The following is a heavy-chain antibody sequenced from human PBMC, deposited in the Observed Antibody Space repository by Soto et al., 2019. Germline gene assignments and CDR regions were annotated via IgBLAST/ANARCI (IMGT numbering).Heavy chain of an antibody. J-gene: IGHJ6*02. CDR1: GFTVSSNY. V-gene: IGHV3-53*01. CDR2: IYSGGST. Sequence: GGSLRLSCAASGFTVSSNYMSWVRQAPGKGLEWVSVIYSGGSTYYADSVKGRFTISRDNSKNTLYLQMNSLRAEDTAVYYCARDHMYSSSFSFYGMDVWGQGPRSPSP. CDR3: ARDHMYSSSFSFYGMDV. D-gene: IGHD6-6*01.